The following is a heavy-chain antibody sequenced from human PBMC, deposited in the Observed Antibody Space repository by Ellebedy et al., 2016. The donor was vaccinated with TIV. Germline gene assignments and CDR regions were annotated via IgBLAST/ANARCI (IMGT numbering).Heavy chain of an antibody. CDR2: INPNSGGT. CDR1: GYTFTGYY. V-gene: IGHV1-2*02. D-gene: IGHD6-19*01. Sequence: ASVKVSCKASGYTFTGYYMHWVRQAPGQGLEWMGWINPNSGGTNYAQKFQGRVTMTRDTSISTAYMELSRLRSDDTAVYYCAREISSGWTDFDYWGQGTLVTVSS. J-gene: IGHJ4*02. CDR3: AREISSGWTDFDY.